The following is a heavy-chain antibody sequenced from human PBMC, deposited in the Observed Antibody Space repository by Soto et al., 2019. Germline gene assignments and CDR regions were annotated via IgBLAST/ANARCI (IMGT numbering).Heavy chain of an antibody. CDR2: IYPGDSDT. V-gene: IGHV5-51*01. CDR3: ARQGALTYYDFWSGSPYYYMDV. Sequence: PGESLKISCKGSGYSFTSYWIGWVRQMPGKGLEWMGIIYPGDSDTRYGPSFQGQVTISANKSISTAYLQWSSLKASDTAMYYCARQGALTYYDFWSGSPYYYMDVWGKGTTVTVSS. D-gene: IGHD3-3*01. J-gene: IGHJ6*03. CDR1: GYSFTSYW.